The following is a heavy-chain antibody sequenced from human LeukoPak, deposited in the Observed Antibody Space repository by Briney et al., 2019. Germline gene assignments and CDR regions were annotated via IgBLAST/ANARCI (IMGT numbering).Heavy chain of an antibody. CDR2: ISYDGSNK. Sequence: AGGSLRLSCAASGFTFSSYGMHWVRQAPGKGLEWVAVISYDGSNKYYADSVKGRFTISRDNSKNTLYLQMNSLRAEDTAVYYCAKGSARWFGELLADYFDYWGQGTLVTVSS. CDR1: GFTFSSYG. CDR3: AKGSARWFGELLADYFDY. J-gene: IGHJ4*02. V-gene: IGHV3-30*18. D-gene: IGHD3-10*01.